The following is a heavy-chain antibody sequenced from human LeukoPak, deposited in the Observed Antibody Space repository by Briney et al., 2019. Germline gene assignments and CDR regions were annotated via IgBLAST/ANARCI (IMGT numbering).Heavy chain of an antibody. D-gene: IGHD6-19*01. J-gene: IGHJ4*02. CDR2: ISGYNGST. CDR1: GYNFQGYG. V-gene: IGHV1-18*01. CDR3: ARVPAYTTGWHLDH. Sequence: GASVKVSCKASGYNFQGYGVSWVRQAPGQGLEWMGWISGYNGSTNYPQKFQDRVTMTADRSTSTAYMELRSLRFDDTALYFCARVPAYTTGWHLDHWGQGTLVTVSS.